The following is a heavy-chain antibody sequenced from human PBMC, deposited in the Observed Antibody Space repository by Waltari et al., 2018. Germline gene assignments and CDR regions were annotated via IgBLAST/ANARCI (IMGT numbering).Heavy chain of an antibody. D-gene: IGHD3-22*01. CDR3: AREGYYDSGGAFDI. J-gene: IGHJ3*02. CDR2: IYHGGST. Sequence: QVQLQESGPGLVKPSETLSLTCAVSGYSISSGYYWGWIRQPPGKGLEGIGSIYHGGSTYYNPSLKSRVTISVDTSKNQFSLKLSSVTAADTAVYYCAREGYYDSGGAFDIWGQGTMVTVSS. CDR1: GYSISSGYY. V-gene: IGHV4-38-2*02.